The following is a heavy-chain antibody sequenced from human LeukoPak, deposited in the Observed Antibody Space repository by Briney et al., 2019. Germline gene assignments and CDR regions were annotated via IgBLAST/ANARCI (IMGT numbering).Heavy chain of an antibody. D-gene: IGHD4-23*01. CDR3: AKEGGKGDY. Sequence: GGSPRLSCAASGFTFSSYAMHWVRQAPGKGLEWVAVISYDGSNKYYADSVKGRFTISRDNSKNTLYLQMNSLRAEDTAVYYCAKEGGKGDYWGQGTLVTVSS. V-gene: IGHV3-30*04. CDR1: GFTFSSYA. CDR2: ISYDGSNK. J-gene: IGHJ4*02.